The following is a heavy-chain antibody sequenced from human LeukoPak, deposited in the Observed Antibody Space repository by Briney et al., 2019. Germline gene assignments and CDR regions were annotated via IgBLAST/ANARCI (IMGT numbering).Heavy chain of an antibody. J-gene: IGHJ6*03. CDR3: AREGITMVRGVINRYYYYYMDV. CDR2: INHSGST. V-gene: IGHV4-34*01. Sequence: SETLSLTCAVYGGSFSCYYWSWIRQPPGKGLEWIGEINHSGSTNYNPSLKSRVTISVDTSKNQFSLKLSSVTAADTAVYYCAREGITMVRGVINRYYYYYMDVWGKGTTVTVSS. CDR1: GGSFSCYY. D-gene: IGHD3-10*01.